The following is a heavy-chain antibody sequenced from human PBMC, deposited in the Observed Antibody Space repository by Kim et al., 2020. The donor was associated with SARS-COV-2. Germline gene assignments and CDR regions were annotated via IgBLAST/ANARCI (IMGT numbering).Heavy chain of an antibody. CDR3: AKGYGSGSYYPFDY. CDR2: ISGSGGST. J-gene: IGHJ4*02. D-gene: IGHD3-10*01. Sequence: GGSLRLSCAASGFTFSSYAMSWVRQAPGKGLEWVSTISGSGGSTYYADSVKGRFTISRDNSKNTLYLQMNSLRAEDTAVYYCAKGYGSGSYYPFDYWGQGTLVTVSS. V-gene: IGHV3-23*01. CDR1: GFTFSSYA.